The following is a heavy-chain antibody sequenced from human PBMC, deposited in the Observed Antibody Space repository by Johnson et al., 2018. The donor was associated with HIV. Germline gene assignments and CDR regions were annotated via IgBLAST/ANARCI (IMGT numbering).Heavy chain of an antibody. CDR3: AKDLGDGYNFAGVFDI. Sequence: VQLVESGGGVVRPGGSLRLSCAASRFIFNDYDMHWVRQVTGKGLEWVSGIGTAGDTYYPGSVKGRFTISRENAKNSLYLQMNSLRGGDTAVYYCAKDLGDGYNFAGVFDIWGQGTMVTVSS. CDR2: IGTAGDT. CDR1: RFIFNDYD. V-gene: IGHV3-13*01. J-gene: IGHJ3*02. D-gene: IGHD5-24*01.